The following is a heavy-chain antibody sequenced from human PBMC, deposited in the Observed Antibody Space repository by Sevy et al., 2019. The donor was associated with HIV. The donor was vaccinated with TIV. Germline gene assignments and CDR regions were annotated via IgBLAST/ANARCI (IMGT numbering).Heavy chain of an antibody. D-gene: IGHD5-12*01. CDR1: GGTFSSYA. CDR2: IIPIFGTA. J-gene: IGHJ6*03. Sequence: ASVKVSCKASGGTFSSYAISWVRQAPGQGLEWMGGIIPIFGTANYAQKFQGRVTITADKSTSTAYMELSSLRSEDTAVYYCARVSGYDSDYYYYMDVWDKGTTVTVSS. CDR3: ARVSGYDSDYYYYMDV. V-gene: IGHV1-69*06.